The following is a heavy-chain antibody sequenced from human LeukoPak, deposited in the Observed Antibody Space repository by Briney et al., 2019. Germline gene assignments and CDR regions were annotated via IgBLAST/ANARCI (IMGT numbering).Heavy chain of an antibody. D-gene: IGHD5-18*01. Sequence: SETLSLTCSVSGYSISSGFFWGWIRQPPGKGLEWIGNIFHSGTTFYNTSLKSRVTISVDTSKNQFSLKLSSVTAADTAVYYCASLDTAMVMDYWGQGTLVTVSS. CDR2: IFHSGTT. V-gene: IGHV4-38-2*02. J-gene: IGHJ4*02. CDR3: ASLDTAMVMDY. CDR1: GYSISSGFF.